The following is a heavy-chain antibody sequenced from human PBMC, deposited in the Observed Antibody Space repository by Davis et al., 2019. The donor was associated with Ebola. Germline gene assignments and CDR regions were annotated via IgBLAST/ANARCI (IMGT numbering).Heavy chain of an antibody. Sequence: SETLSLTCIVSGGSITSYYWSWIRQPAGRGLEWIGRIYGSGRTTYNPSLESRVTMSVDRSNNQFSLKLTSVTAADTAVYFCARLSGLFSSSSGALYFDLWGRGTLVSVSS. J-gene: IGHJ2*01. CDR2: IYGSGRT. V-gene: IGHV4-4*07. CDR3: ARLSGLFSSSSGALYFDL. CDR1: GGSITSYY. D-gene: IGHD6-6*01.